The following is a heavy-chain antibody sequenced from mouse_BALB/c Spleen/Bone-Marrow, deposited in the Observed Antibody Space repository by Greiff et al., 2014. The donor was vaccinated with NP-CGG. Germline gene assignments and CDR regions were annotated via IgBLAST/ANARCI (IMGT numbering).Heavy chain of an antibody. D-gene: IGHD1-1*01. Sequence: QVQLQQSGAELAKPGASVMMSCKASGYTFTSYWMHWVKQRPGQALEWIGYINPSTGYTEFNQKFKDKATLTADKSSSTAYMHLSSLTSEDSAVYHCARGATVVARYFDSWGQGTTLTVSS. J-gene: IGHJ2*01. CDR1: GYTFTSYW. V-gene: IGHV1-7*01. CDR3: ARGATVVARYFDS. CDR2: INPSTGYT.